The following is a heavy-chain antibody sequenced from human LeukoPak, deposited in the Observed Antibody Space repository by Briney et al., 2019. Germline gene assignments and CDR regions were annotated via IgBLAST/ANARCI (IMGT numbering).Heavy chain of an antibody. CDR1: GFTFTSYA. D-gene: IGHD3-10*01. J-gene: IGHJ4*02. Sequence: GGSLRLSCAASGFTFTSYAMYWVRQAPGKGLEWVAVISYDGSNKYSADSVKGRFTVSRDNSKNTLYLQMNSLRAEDTAVYYCAKRSIGFGELFPFDYWGQGTLVTVSS. CDR2: ISYDGSNK. V-gene: IGHV3-30*04. CDR3: AKRSIGFGELFPFDY.